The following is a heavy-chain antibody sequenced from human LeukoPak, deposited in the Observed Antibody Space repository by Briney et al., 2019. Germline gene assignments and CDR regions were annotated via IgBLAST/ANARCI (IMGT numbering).Heavy chain of an antibody. J-gene: IGHJ4*02. D-gene: IGHD2-2*01. CDR3: ARSRYCSSTSCYFDY. Sequence: GGSLRLSCAASGFTFSSYWMHWVRQAPGKGLVWVSRINSDGSSTSYADSVKGRFTISRDNAKNTLYLQMNSLRAEDTAVYYCARSRYCSSTSCYFDYWGQGTLVTVSS. V-gene: IGHV3-74*01. CDR1: GFTFSSYW. CDR2: INSDGSST.